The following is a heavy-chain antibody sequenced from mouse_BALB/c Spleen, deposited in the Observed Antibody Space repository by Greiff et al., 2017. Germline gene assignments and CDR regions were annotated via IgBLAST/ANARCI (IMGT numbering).Heavy chain of an antibody. D-gene: IGHD2-1*01. CDR3: ARSGYGNSFAY. J-gene: IGHJ3*01. Sequence: LQESGAELAKPGASVKMSCKASGYTFTSYWMHWVKQRPGQGLEWIGYINPSTGYTEYNQKFKDKATLTADKSSSTAYMQLSSLTSEDSAVYYCARSGYGNSFAYWGQGTLVTVSA. CDR2: INPSTGYT. V-gene: IGHV1-7*01. CDR1: GYTFTSYW.